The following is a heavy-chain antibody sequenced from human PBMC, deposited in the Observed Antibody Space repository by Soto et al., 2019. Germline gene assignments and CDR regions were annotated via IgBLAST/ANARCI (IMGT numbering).Heavy chain of an antibody. CDR3: ARDRGQGGYDFEYYFDY. J-gene: IGHJ4*02. D-gene: IGHD5-12*01. CDR1: GFTFSSYS. V-gene: IGHV3-21*01. CDR2: ISSSSSYT. Sequence: GGSLRLSCAASGFTFSSYSMNWVRQAPGKGLEWVSSISSSSSYTYYADSVKGRFTISRDNAKNSLYLQMNSLRAEDTAVYYCARDRGQGGYDFEYYFDYWGQGTLVTVSS.